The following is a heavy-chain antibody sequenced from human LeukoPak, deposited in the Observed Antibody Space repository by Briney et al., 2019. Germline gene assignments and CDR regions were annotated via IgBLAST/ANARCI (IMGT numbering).Heavy chain of an antibody. CDR2: IYTSGST. CDR1: GGSISSYF. Sequence: PSETLSLTCTVSGGSISSYFWSWVRQPAGKGLEWIGRIYTSGSTNYTPSLKSRVTMSVDTSKNQFSLKLNSVTAADTAVYYCAREMGGYHNWFDPWGQGMLVNVSS. D-gene: IGHD3-22*01. V-gene: IGHV4-4*07. CDR3: AREMGGYHNWFDP. J-gene: IGHJ5*02.